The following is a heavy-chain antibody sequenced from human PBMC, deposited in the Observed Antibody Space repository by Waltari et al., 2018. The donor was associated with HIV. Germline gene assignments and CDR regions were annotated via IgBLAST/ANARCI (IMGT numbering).Heavy chain of an antibody. J-gene: IGHJ4*02. CDR3: ARALTGTPTEVEYYYDSSGYGPSDY. Sequence: QVQLVQSGAEVKKPGASVKVSCKASGYTFTSYGISWVRQAPGQGLEWMGWISAYNGNTNYAQKLQGRVTMTTDTSTSTAYMELRSLRSDDTAVYYCARALTGTPTEVEYYYDSSGYGPSDYWGQGTLVTVSS. V-gene: IGHV1-18*01. CDR1: GYTFTSYG. CDR2: ISAYNGNT. D-gene: IGHD3-22*01.